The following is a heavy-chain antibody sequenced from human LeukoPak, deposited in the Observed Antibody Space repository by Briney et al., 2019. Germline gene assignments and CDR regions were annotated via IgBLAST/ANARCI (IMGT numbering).Heavy chain of an antibody. Sequence: SETLSLTCAVYGGSFSGYYWSWIRQPPAKGLEWIGEINHSGSTNYNPSLKSRVTISVDTSKNQFSLKLSSVTAADTAVYYCARGPGGVTTVLDYWGQGTLVTVSS. V-gene: IGHV4-34*01. J-gene: IGHJ4*02. D-gene: IGHD4-17*01. CDR3: ARGPGGVTTVLDY. CDR2: INHSGST. CDR1: GGSFSGYY.